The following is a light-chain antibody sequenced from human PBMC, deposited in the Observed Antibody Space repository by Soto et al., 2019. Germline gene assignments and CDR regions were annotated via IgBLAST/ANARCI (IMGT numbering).Light chain of an antibody. CDR2: EVT. J-gene: IGLJ1*01. V-gene: IGLV2-14*01. Sequence: QSVLTQPASVSGSLGQSITISCTGTSSDIGGYNFVSWYRHHPGKAPKLMIYEVTNRPSGVSNRFSGSRSGNTASLTISGLQAEDEGDYYCSSFTSSSTDVFGTGNKVTVL. CDR1: SSDIGGYNF. CDR3: SSFTSSSTDV.